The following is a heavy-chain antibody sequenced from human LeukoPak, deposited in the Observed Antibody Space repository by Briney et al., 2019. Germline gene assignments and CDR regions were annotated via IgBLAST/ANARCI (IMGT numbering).Heavy chain of an antibody. CDR1: GYTFTGYY. CDR3: ARDFDFTIMVTSGFDY. Sequence: ASVKVSCKASGYTFTGYYMHWVRQAPGQGLEWMGWINPNSGGTNYAQKFQGRVTMTRDTSISTAYMELSRLRSDDTAVYYCARDFDFTIMVTSGFDYWGQGTLVTVSS. V-gene: IGHV1-2*02. CDR2: INPNSGGT. D-gene: IGHD5-18*01. J-gene: IGHJ4*02.